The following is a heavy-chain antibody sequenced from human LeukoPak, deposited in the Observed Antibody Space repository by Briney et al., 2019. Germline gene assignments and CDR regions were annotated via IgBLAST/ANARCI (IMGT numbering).Heavy chain of an antibody. Sequence: HPGGSLRLSCAASGFTFSSYAMSWVRQAPGKGLEWVSAISGSGGSTYYADSVKGRFTISRDNSKNPLYLQMHSLRAEDTAVYYCAKDPYYYGSGSYFDYWGQGTLVTVSS. D-gene: IGHD3-10*01. CDR2: ISGSGGST. CDR3: AKDPYYYGSGSYFDY. CDR1: GFTFSSYA. J-gene: IGHJ4*02. V-gene: IGHV3-23*01.